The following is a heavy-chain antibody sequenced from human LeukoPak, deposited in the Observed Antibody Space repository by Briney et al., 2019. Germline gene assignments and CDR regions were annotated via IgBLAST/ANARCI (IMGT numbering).Heavy chain of an antibody. CDR3: ARAYVVGPTKTFDN. CDR1: GGSISSGGYY. D-gene: IGHD1-26*01. Sequence: PSETLSLTCTVSGGSISSGGYYWRWIRQHPGKVLEWIVYIYYSGSTYYNPSLKSRVTISVDTSKNQFSLTLNSVTAADTAMYYCARAYVVGPTKTFDNWGQGTLITVSS. J-gene: IGHJ4*02. V-gene: IGHV4-31*03. CDR2: IYYSGST.